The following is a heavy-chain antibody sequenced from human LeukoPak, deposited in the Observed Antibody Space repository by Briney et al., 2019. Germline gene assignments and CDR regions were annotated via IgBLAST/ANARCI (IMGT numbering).Heavy chain of an antibody. CDR3: ARLRGVCGYGSGSHAVCYYYGKDV. Sequence: SETLSLTCTVSGGSISSYYWSWIRQPPGKGLEWIGYIYYSGSTNYNPSLKSRVTISVDTSKNQFSLKLSSVTAADTAVYYCARLRGVCGYGSGSHAVCYYYGKDVWGQGTTVTVSS. CDR2: IYYSGST. CDR1: GGSISSYY. D-gene: IGHD3-10*01. V-gene: IGHV4-59*08. J-gene: IGHJ6*02.